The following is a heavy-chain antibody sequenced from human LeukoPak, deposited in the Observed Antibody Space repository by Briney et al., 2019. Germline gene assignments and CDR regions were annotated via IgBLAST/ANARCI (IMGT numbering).Heavy chain of an antibody. CDR2: ISGSGGST. J-gene: IGHJ3*02. CDR3: AKGFEDIMYAFDI. Sequence: QPGGSLRPSCAASGFTFSSYAMSWVRQAPGKGLEWVSAISGSGGSTYYADSVKGRFTISRDNSKNTLYLQMNSLRAEDTAVYYCAKGFEDIMYAFDIWGQGTMVTVSS. V-gene: IGHV3-23*01. D-gene: IGHD3-16*01. CDR1: GFTFSSYA.